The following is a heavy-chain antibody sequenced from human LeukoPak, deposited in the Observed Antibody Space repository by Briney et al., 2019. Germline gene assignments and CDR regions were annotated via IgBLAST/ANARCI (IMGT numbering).Heavy chain of an antibody. CDR1: GFPFSSYW. CDR2: IKQDGGEK. Sequence: GGSLRLSCAASGFPFSSYWMSWVRQAPGKGLEWVANIKQDGGEKFYVDSVKGRFTTSRDNAKNSLYLQMNSLRAEDTAVYYCAREFCSGGSCYWYFDLWGRGTLVTVSS. CDR3: AREFCSGGSCYWYFDL. J-gene: IGHJ2*01. D-gene: IGHD2-15*01. V-gene: IGHV3-7*01.